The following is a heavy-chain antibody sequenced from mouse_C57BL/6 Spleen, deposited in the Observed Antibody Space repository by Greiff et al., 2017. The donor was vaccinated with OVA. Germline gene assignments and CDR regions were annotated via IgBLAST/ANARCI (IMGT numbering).Heavy chain of an antibody. CDR3: ARETGLGYFDY. V-gene: IGHV1-61*01. J-gene: IGHJ2*01. CDR2: IYPSDSET. Sequence: QVQLKQPGAELVRPGSSVKLSCKASGYTFTSYWMDWVKQRPGQGLEWIGNIYPSDSETHYNQKFKDKATLTVDKSSSTAYMQLSSLTSEDAAVYYCARETGLGYFDYWGQGTTLTVSS. D-gene: IGHD4-1*01. CDR1: GYTFTSYW.